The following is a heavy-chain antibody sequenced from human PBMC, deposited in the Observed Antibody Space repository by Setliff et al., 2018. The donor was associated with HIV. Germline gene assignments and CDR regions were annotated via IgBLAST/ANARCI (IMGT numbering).Heavy chain of an antibody. CDR1: GFTFSSYA. D-gene: IGHD6-13*01. CDR2: LSGSGGST. J-gene: IGHJ3*02. Sequence: PGGSLRLSCAASGFTFSSYAMSWVRQAPGKGLEWVSALSGSGGSTYYADSVKGRFTISRDNSKNTLYLQMNSLRAEDTAVYYCAKGRSSSWYNDAFDIWGQGTMVTVSS. CDR3: AKGRSSSWYNDAFDI. V-gene: IGHV3-23*01.